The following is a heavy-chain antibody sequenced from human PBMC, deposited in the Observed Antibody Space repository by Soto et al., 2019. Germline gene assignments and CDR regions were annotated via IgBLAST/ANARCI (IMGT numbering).Heavy chain of an antibody. D-gene: IGHD4-17*01. Sequence: GASVKVSCKASGYTFTSYGISWVRQAPGQGLEWMGWISGYNGKTTYAQNFQGRVTMTTDRSTSTAYMELRSLRSDDTALYYCTRDNRFSDYGGNHYFDYWGQGSQVTVSS. CDR3: TRDNRFSDYGGNHYFDY. V-gene: IGHV1-18*01. J-gene: IGHJ4*02. CDR2: ISGYNGKT. CDR1: GYTFTSYG.